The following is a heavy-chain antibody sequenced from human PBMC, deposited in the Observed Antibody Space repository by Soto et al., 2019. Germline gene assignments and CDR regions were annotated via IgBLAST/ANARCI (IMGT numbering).Heavy chain of an antibody. D-gene: IGHD4-17*01. J-gene: IGHJ4*02. CDR3: ARRYGYYFDY. V-gene: IGHV4-59*08. CDR2: IYYSGST. Sequence: SETLSLTCTVSGVSISSYYWIWIRQPQGKGLEWIGYIYYSGSTNYNPSLKSRVTISVDTSKNQLSLKLSSVTAADTAVYYCARRYGYYFDYWGQGTLVTVSS. CDR1: GVSISSYY.